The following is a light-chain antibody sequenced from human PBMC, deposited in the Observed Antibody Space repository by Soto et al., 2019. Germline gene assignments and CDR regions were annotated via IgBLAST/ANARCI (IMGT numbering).Light chain of an antibody. CDR1: QNIDNY. Sequence: DIQMTHSQSSRSAFVGHILKIICQASQNIDNYLNWYRQKPGRAPKLLIYDASNLEAGVPSGFRGSGSGTDFTFTISRLQPEDIATYYCQQYENLPTFGQGTRLEIK. V-gene: IGKV1-33*01. J-gene: IGKJ5*01. CDR3: QQYENLPT. CDR2: DAS.